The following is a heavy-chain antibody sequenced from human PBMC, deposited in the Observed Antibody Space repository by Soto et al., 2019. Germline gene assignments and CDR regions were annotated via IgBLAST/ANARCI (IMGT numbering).Heavy chain of an antibody. CDR3: APHVSCSGGSCQYDAFAI. Sequence: EVPVLESGGGLVQPGGSLRLSCEGSGFTVSSHAMTWIRQAPGKGPEWVSTVTADGGTYYADSVKGRFAMSRDTSDNTLYLQMNSLGAEDTAAYYCAPHVSCSGGSCQYDAFAIRGQGTMVTVSS. V-gene: IGHV3-23*01. J-gene: IGHJ3*02. CDR2: VTADGGT. CDR1: GFTVSSHA. D-gene: IGHD2-15*01.